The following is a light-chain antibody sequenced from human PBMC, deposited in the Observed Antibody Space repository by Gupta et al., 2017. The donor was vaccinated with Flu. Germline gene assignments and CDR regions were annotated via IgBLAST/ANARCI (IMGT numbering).Light chain of an antibody. CDR3: QHEINIPVT. CDR1: QYINTY. CDR2: AAS. Sequence: DIQMTQSPSSLSASVGDRVTITCHASQYINTYLNWYQQKAGKAPKVLISAASRVQTGVPTRFSGSGYGTEFYLTISSRQPEDFATYYCQHEINIPVTFGGGTXVDIK. V-gene: IGKV1-33*01. J-gene: IGKJ4*01.